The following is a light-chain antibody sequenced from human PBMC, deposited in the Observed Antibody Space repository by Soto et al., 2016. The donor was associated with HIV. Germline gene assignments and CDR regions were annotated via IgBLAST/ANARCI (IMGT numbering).Light chain of an antibody. CDR3: QVWDYWHEHPVI. CDR2: DDS. Sequence: SYELTQPPSVSVAPGKTANISCGGNNIGSKSVYWYQQKPGQAPVLVVYDDSDRPSGIPERFSGSNSGNTATLTISKVEAGDEADYFCQVWDYWHEHPVIFGGGTKLTVL. V-gene: IGLV3-21*03. J-gene: IGLJ2*01. CDR1: NIGSKS.